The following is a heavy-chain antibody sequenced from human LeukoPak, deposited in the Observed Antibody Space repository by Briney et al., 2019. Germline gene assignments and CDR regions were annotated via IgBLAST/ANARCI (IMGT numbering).Heavy chain of an antibody. J-gene: IGHJ4*02. Sequence: SETLSLTCTVSGGSISSYYWSWIRQPPGKGLEWIGYIYYSGSTNYNPSLKSRVTISVDTSKNQFSLKLSSVTAADTAVYYCARVPGDGYNYPYYFDCWGQGTLVTVSS. CDR3: ARVPGDGYNYPYYFDC. CDR2: IYYSGST. D-gene: IGHD5-24*01. CDR1: GGSISSYY. V-gene: IGHV4-59*01.